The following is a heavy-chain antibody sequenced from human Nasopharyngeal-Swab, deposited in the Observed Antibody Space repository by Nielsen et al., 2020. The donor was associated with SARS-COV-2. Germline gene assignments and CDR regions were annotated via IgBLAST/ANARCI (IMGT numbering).Heavy chain of an antibody. Sequence: WIRQPPGKGLEWIGYIYYSGSTNYNPSLKSRVTISVDTSKNQFSLKLSSVTAADTAVYYCARALGSIAARPRFVPWGQGTLVTVSS. V-gene: IGHV4-59*01. CDR3: ARALGSIAARPRFVP. D-gene: IGHD6-6*01. CDR2: IYYSGST. J-gene: IGHJ5*02.